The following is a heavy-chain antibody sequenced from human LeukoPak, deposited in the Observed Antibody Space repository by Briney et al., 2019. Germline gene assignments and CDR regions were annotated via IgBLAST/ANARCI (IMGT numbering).Heavy chain of an antibody. CDR2: DSPCGYT. V-gene: IGHV4-34*01. CDR1: GMSVSDYY. D-gene: IGHD2-21*01. J-gene: IGHJ4*02. Sequence: SETLSLTCAVSGMSVSDYYWSWIRQSPEKRLEWIGDDSPCGYTSYHPSLRRRVFISQNPRQGTLSFIVRSITAADPALYFCVKIRCGRGQDRCYSHWAQGSMVTVSS. CDR3: VKIRCGRGQDRCYSH.